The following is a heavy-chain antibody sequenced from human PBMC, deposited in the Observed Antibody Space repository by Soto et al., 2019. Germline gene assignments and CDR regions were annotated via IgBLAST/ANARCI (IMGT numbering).Heavy chain of an antibody. Sequence: PSETLSLTCTVSGGSISSYYLSWIRQPPGKGLEWIGYIYYSGSTNYNPSLKSRVTISVDTSKNQFSLKLSSVTAADTAVYYCARDRSGYDYRDYYYGMDVWGQGTTVTVSS. J-gene: IGHJ6*02. D-gene: IGHD5-12*01. CDR2: IYYSGST. V-gene: IGHV4-59*01. CDR1: GGSISSYY. CDR3: ARDRSGYDYRDYYYGMDV.